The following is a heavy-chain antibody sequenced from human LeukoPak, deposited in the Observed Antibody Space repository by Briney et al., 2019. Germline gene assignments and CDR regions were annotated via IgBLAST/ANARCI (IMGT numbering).Heavy chain of an antibody. D-gene: IGHD5-18*01. Sequence: GGSLRLSCAASGFTFDDYGMSWVRQAPGKGLEWVSGINWNGGSTGYADSVKGRFTISRDNAKNLLYLQMNSLRAEDTAVYYCARVAQLWFYDAFDIWGQGTMVTVSS. J-gene: IGHJ3*02. CDR3: ARVAQLWFYDAFDI. CDR2: INWNGGST. CDR1: GFTFDDYG. V-gene: IGHV3-20*04.